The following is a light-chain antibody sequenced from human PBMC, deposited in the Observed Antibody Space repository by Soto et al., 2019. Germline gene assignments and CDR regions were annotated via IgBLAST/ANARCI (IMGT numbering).Light chain of an antibody. CDR1: QSIDTW. V-gene: IGKV1-5*03. Sequence: DIQMTQSPATLAASVGDRVSLTCRASQSIDTWLAWYQQKPGKAPNLLIYKASRLESGVPSRFSGSGSGTEFTLTISSLQPEDFGSYYCQEYKNDYGTFGQGTKV. CDR3: QEYKNDYGT. J-gene: IGKJ1*01. CDR2: KAS.